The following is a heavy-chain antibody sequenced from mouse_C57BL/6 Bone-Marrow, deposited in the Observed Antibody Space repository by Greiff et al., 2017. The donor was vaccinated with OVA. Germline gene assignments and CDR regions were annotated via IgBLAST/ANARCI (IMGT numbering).Heavy chain of an antibody. CDR1: GFTFSSYA. J-gene: IGHJ4*01. CDR3: ARRWLLMDY. D-gene: IGHD2-3*01. CDR2: ISDGGSYT. V-gene: IGHV5-4*03. Sequence: EVKVEESGGGLVKPGGSLTLSCAASGFTFSSYAMSWVRQTPEKRLEWVATISDGGSYTYYPDNVTGRFTTSRDNANNILYLQMSHLKSEDTAMYDCARRWLLMDYWGQGTSVTVSS.